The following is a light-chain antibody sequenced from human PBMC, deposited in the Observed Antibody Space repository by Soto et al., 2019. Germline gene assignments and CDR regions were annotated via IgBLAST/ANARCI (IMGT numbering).Light chain of an antibody. CDR2: SNN. CDR1: SSNIGTYT. Sequence: HSVLTQPPSASGTPGQRVTISCSGSSSNIGTYTVNWYQQVPGTAAKLLIYSNNQRPSGVPDRFSGSKSGTSASLAISGLQTEDEPEYYCAAWDASLNAVIFGGGTKLTV. CDR3: AAWDASLNAVI. V-gene: IGLV1-44*01. J-gene: IGLJ2*01.